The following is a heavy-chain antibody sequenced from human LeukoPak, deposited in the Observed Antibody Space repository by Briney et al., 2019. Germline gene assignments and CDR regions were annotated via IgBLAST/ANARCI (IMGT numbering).Heavy chain of an antibody. J-gene: IGHJ6*03. CDR1: GGSISSYY. CDR3: ARWGRYGSGRYYYYMDV. D-gene: IGHD3-10*01. V-gene: IGHV4-4*07. CDR2: IYTSGST. Sequence: PSETLSLTCTVSGGSISSYYWSWIRQPAGKGLEWIGRIYTSGSTNYNPSLKSRVTISVDKSKNQFSLKLSSVTAADTAVYYCARWGRYGSGRYYYYMDVWGKGTTVTVSS.